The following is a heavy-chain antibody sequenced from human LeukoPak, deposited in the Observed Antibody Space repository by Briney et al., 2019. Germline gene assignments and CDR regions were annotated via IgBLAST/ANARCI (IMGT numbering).Heavy chain of an antibody. J-gene: IGHJ4*02. CDR2: ISYDGSNK. CDR3: AKLGCTGTICYANY. Sequence: GRSLRLSCAASGSTFSSYAMHWVRQAPGKGLEWVAVISYDGSNKYYADSVKGRFTISRDNSKNTLYLQMNSLRAEDTALYYCAKLGCTGTICYANYWGQGTLVTVSS. V-gene: IGHV3-30-3*02. CDR1: GSTFSSYA. D-gene: IGHD2-2*01.